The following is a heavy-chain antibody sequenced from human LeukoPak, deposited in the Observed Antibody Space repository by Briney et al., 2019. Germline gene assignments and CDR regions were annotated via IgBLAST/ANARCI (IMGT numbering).Heavy chain of an antibody. J-gene: IGHJ5*01. D-gene: IGHD6-13*01. CDR2: ISYSGTT. Sequence: PSQTLSLTCTVSGGSDSSGGYYWSWIRQFPGKGLEWIYYISYSGTTNYNPSLKSRVTISVDTSKNQFSLKLSSVTAADTAVYYCARDVSSSWFDSWGQGTLVTVSS. V-gene: IGHV4-31*03. CDR1: GGSDSSGGYY. CDR3: ARDVSSSWFDS.